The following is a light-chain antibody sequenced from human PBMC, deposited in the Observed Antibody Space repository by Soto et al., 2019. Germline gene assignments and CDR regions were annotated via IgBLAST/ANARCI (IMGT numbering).Light chain of an antibody. J-gene: IGLJ1*01. Sequence: QSALTQPPSVSGAPGQRVTISCTGSSSNIGAGYDVHWYQQLPGTAPKLLIYGNNNRPSGVPDRFSGSKSGTSASLAITGLQAEYEADYYCQSFDSSLSGYVFGTGTKVTVL. V-gene: IGLV1-40*01. CDR3: QSFDSSLSGYV. CDR1: SSNIGAGYD. CDR2: GNN.